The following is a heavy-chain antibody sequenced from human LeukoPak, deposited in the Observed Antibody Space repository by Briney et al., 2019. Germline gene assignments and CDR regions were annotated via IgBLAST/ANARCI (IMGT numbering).Heavy chain of an antibody. CDR2: ISGSGGST. J-gene: IGHJ4*02. Sequence: GGTLRLSCAASVFTLSSHAMSWVRQAPGKGLEWVSAISGSGGSTYYADSVKGRFTISRDNSKNTLYLQMNSLRAEDTAVYYCAKSLIAVAPFDYWGQGTLVTVSS. D-gene: IGHD6-19*01. CDR1: VFTLSSHA. CDR3: AKSLIAVAPFDY. V-gene: IGHV3-23*01.